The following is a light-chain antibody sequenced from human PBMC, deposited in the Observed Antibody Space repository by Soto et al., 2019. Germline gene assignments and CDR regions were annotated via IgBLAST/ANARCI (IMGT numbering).Light chain of an antibody. Sequence: DIQMTQSPSSLSASVGDRVTITCRASQSISSYLNWYQQKPGKAPKLLIYAASSLQSGIPSRFSGSGSGTDFTIIISRLQHDDFAIYYCQQSYTTLFTFGPGTKIDI. CDR2: AAS. V-gene: IGKV1-39*01. CDR3: QQSYTTLFT. CDR1: QSISSY. J-gene: IGKJ3*01.